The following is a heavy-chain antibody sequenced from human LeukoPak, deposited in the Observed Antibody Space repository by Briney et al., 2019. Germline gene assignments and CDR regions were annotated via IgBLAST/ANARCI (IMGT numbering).Heavy chain of an antibody. CDR1: GYTFVGYH. D-gene: IGHD3-3*01. J-gene: IGHJ4*02. CDR3: ARLRYDFWSGYYSYYFDY. Sequence: GASVKVTCKASGYTFVGYHMHWMRQAPGQGLEWMGRINPNSGGTNYAQKFQGRVTMTRDTSISTAYMELSRLRSDDTAVYYCARLRYDFWSGYYSYYFDYWGQGSLVTASS. CDR2: INPNSGGT. V-gene: IGHV1-2*06.